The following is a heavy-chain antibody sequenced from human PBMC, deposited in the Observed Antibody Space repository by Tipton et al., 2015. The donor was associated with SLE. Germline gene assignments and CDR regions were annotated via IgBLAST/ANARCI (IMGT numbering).Heavy chain of an antibody. Sequence: GSLRLSCVASGFTFSDSYMCWIRQAPGKGLEWISYITTSGHTIYYADSVQGRFTISRDNAKNSLFLQMNKLRVEDTAVYYCASLGGGRFVGSLDIWGQGTNVTVSS. J-gene: IGHJ3*02. CDR2: ITTSGHTI. CDR1: GFTFSDSY. D-gene: IGHD1-26*01. CDR3: ASLGGGRFVGSLDI. V-gene: IGHV3-11*01.